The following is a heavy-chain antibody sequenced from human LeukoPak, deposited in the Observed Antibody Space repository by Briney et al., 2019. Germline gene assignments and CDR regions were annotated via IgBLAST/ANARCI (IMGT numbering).Heavy chain of an antibody. D-gene: IGHD6-13*01. CDR2: INPTGGST. V-gene: IGHV1-46*01. J-gene: IGHJ4*02. CDR3: ALYSSTWY. CDR1: GYTFTTYY. Sequence: ASVKVSCKASGYTFTTYYIHWVRQAPGQGLEWMGIINPTGGSTNYAQQFQGRVTMTRDMSTRTVFMELNNLRSEDTAVYYCALYSSTWYWGQGTLVTVSS.